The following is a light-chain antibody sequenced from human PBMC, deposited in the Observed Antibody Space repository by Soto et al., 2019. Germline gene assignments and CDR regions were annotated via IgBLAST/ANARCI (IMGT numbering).Light chain of an antibody. Sequence: IVLTQSPATLSSFPCDRVTLSCRASQYINTRLAWYQHRPGQAPRLLIYQTSIRAAGIPARFSASGSGTDFTLTISDVQPEDFALYYCHQRQSWPRTFGQGTKV. CDR3: HQRQSWPRT. CDR2: QTS. J-gene: IGKJ1*01. CDR1: QYINTR. V-gene: IGKV3-11*01.